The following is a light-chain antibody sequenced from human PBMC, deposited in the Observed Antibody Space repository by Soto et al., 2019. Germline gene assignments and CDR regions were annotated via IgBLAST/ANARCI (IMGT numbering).Light chain of an antibody. CDR2: GAS. V-gene: IGKV3-20*01. CDR3: LQYVSSPWT. J-gene: IGKJ1*01. CDR1: QTVGGRY. Sequence: EIVLTQSAATLSLSLGERATLSCRASQTVGGRYLAWFQQEPGQTPRLLIYGASTMAAGVPDRFSGSGSGTDFSLTINRPQPEYFGVYYCLQYVSSPWTFGQGTKVEV.